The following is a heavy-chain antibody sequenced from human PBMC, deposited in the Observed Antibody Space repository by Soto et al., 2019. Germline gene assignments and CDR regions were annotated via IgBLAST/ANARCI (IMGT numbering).Heavy chain of an antibody. J-gene: IGHJ4*02. CDR2: ISGSGGST. D-gene: IGHD6-13*01. Sequence: GESLKISCAASGFTFSSYAMSWVRQAPGKGLEWVSAISGSGGSTYYADSVKGRFTISRDNSKNTLYLQMNSLRAEDTAVYYCAKPADGEYSSSWYFDYWGQGTLVTVSS. CDR1: GFTFSSYA. CDR3: AKPADGEYSSSWYFDY. V-gene: IGHV3-23*01.